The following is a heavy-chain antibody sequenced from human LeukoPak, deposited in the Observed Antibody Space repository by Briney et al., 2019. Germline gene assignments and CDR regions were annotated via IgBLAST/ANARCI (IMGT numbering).Heavy chain of an antibody. D-gene: IGHD5-12*01. Sequence: GESLKISCKGSGYSFTSYWIGWVRQMPGKGLEWMGIIYPGDSDTRYSPSFQGQVTISADKSISTAYLQWSSLKASDTAMYYCARHSSQDSGYDLGWLDPWGQGTLVTVSS. CDR2: IYPGDSDT. CDR1: GYSFTSYW. CDR3: ARHSSQDSGYDLGWLDP. J-gene: IGHJ5*02. V-gene: IGHV5-51*01.